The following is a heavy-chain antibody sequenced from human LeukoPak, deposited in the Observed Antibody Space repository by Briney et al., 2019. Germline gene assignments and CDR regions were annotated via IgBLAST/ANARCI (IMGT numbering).Heavy chain of an antibody. J-gene: IGHJ5*02. CDR1: GGSISSGDYY. Sequence: SQTLSLTCTVSGGSISSGDYYWSWIRQPPGKGLEWIGYIYYSGSTYYNPSLKSRVTISVDTSKNQFSLKLSSVTAADTAVYYCARALIITIFGVVRQNWFDPWGQGTLVTVSS. V-gene: IGHV4-30-4*01. CDR2: IYYSGST. CDR3: ARALIITIFGVVRQNWFDP. D-gene: IGHD3-3*01.